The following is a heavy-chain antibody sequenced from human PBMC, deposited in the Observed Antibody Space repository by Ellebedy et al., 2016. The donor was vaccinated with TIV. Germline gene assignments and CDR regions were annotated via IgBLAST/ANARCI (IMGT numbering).Heavy chain of an antibody. D-gene: IGHD6-19*01. V-gene: IGHV3-53*01. J-gene: IGHJ4*02. CDR3: SRSSEYSSGWYLGDFDY. Sequence: GGSLRLXXAASGFTVSSNYMSWVRQAPGKGLEWVSVIYSGGSTYYADSVKGRFTISRDNSKNTLYLQMNSLRAEDTAVYYCSRSSEYSSGWYLGDFDYWGQGTLVTVSS. CDR1: GFTVSSNY. CDR2: IYSGGST.